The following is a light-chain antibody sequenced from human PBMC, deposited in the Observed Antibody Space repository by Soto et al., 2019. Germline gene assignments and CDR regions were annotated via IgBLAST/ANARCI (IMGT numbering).Light chain of an antibody. Sequence: EIVLTQSPATLSLSPGERATLSCRASQSVNSYLAWYQQKPGQAPRLLIYDASNRATGIPARFSGSGSGTDFTLTISSLEPEDFAVYYCQQRSDWLSVGGGTKVDSK. V-gene: IGKV3-11*01. CDR1: QSVNSY. J-gene: IGKJ4*01. CDR3: QQRSDWLS. CDR2: DAS.